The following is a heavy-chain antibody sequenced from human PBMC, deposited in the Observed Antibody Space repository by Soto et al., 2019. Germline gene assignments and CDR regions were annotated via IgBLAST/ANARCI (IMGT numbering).Heavy chain of an antibody. CDR3: AKGDPIVVVPAAILGDGMDV. Sequence: EVQLVESGGGLVQPGGSLRLSCAASGFPFGNYWMHWVRQAPGKGLEWVSRMNSDGSTTDYADSVKGRFTVSRDNAKNTLYLQMNSLRAEDTAVYYCAKGDPIVVVPAAILGDGMDVWGQGTTVTVSS. D-gene: IGHD2-2*01. J-gene: IGHJ6*02. V-gene: IGHV3-74*01. CDR1: GFPFGNYW. CDR2: MNSDGSTT.